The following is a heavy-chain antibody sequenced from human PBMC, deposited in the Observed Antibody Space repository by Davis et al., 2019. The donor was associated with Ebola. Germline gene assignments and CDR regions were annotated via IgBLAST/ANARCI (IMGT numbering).Heavy chain of an antibody. CDR2: IYYSGST. V-gene: IGHV4-59*12. J-gene: IGHJ5*02. D-gene: IGHD4-11*01. Sequence: GSLRLSCTVSGGSISSYYWSWIRQPPGKGLEWIGYIYYSGSTNYNPSLKSRVTISVDTSKNQFSLKLSSVTAADTAVYYWARESGTVTTDWFDPWGQGTLVTVSS. CDR3: ARESGTVTTDWFDP. CDR1: GGSISSYY.